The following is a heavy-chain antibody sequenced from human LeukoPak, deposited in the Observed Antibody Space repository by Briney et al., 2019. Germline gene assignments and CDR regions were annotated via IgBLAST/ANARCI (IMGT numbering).Heavy chain of an antibody. J-gene: IGHJ4*02. D-gene: IGHD4-23*01. CDR1: GGSISGYY. CDR2: IYYSGST. Sequence: PSETLSLTCTVSGGSISGYYWSWIRQPPGKGLEWIGYIYYSGSTNYNPSLKSRVTISVDTSKNQFSLKLSSVTAADTAVYYCARETPELRWIDYWGQGTLVTVSS. CDR3: ARETPELRWIDY. V-gene: IGHV4-59*01.